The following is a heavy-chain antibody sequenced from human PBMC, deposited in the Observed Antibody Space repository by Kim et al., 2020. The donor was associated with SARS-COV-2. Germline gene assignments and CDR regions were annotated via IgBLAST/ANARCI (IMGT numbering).Heavy chain of an antibody. D-gene: IGHD6-19*01. CDR1: GFTFSSYS. CDR2: ISSSSSYI. J-gene: IGHJ4*02. Sequence: GGSLRLSCAASGFTFSSYSMNWVRQAPGKGLEWVSSISSSSSYIYYADSVKGRFTISRDNAKNSLYLQMNSLRAEDTAVYYCARDRSSGWYRVPVDYWGQGTLVTVSS. CDR3: ARDRSSGWYRVPVDY. V-gene: IGHV3-21*01.